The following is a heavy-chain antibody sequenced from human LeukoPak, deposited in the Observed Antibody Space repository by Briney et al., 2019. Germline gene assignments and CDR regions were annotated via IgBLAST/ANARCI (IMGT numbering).Heavy chain of an antibody. Sequence: GGSLRLSCAASGFTFSSYSMNWVRQAPGKGLEWVSYISSSGSSIYYADSVKGRFTISRDNAKNSLYLQMISLRDEDMAVYYCARGYSSSWYLLFDYWGQGSLVTVSS. CDR3: ARGYSSSWYLLFDY. D-gene: IGHD6-13*01. J-gene: IGHJ4*02. CDR1: GFTFSSYS. CDR2: ISSSGSSI. V-gene: IGHV3-48*02.